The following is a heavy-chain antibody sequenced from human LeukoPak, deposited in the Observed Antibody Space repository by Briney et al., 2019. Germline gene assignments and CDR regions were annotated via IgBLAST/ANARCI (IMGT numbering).Heavy chain of an antibody. D-gene: IGHD3-3*01. V-gene: IGHV1-69*04. CDR3: ARGTTSEIFGVVLSYYYYGMDV. CDR2: IIPIFGIA. Sequence: SVKVSCKASGGTFSSYAISWVRQAPGQGLEWMGRIIPIFGIANYAQKFQGRVTITADKSTSTAYMELSSLRSEDTTVYYCARGTTSEIFGVVLSYYYYGMDVWGQGTTVTVSS. CDR1: GGTFSSYA. J-gene: IGHJ6*02.